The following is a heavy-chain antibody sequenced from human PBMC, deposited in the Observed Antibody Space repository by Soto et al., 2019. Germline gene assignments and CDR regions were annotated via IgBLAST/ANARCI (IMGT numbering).Heavy chain of an antibody. CDR3: ARRSGEGGWFDP. V-gene: IGHV4-31*03. D-gene: IGHD2-21*01. CDR1: GFPLSGGGCY. J-gene: IGHJ5*02. Sequence: TLSLTCTFSGFPLSGGGCYWSWIRPHPGKGLEWIGYIYYSGSTYYNPSLKSRVTISVDTSKNQFSLKLSSVTAADTAVYYCARRSGEGGWFDPWGQGTLVTVSS. CDR2: IYYSGST.